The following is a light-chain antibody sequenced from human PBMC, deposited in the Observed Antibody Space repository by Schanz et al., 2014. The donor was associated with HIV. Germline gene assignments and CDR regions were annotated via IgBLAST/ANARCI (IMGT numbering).Light chain of an antibody. CDR2: DVT. V-gene: IGLV2-14*03. Sequence: QSALTQPTSVSGSPGQSITISCTGASMAFSSSDFVSWYQQLPGEAPRLIIYDVTSRPSGVSSRFSGSKSGNTASLTISGLQAEDEADYYCSSYTFSSTRVFGGGTKLTVL. J-gene: IGLJ3*02. CDR3: SSYTFSSTRV. CDR1: SMAFSSSDF.